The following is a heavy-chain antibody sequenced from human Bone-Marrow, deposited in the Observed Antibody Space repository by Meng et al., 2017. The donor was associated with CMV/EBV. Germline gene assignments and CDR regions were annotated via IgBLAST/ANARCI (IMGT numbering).Heavy chain of an antibody. J-gene: IGHJ4*02. D-gene: IGHD2-8*02. CDR2: IYSGGNT. CDR3: ATRDFAWSHGDFDY. Sequence: GESLKISCAASGFSVSSKFMSWVRQAPGKGLEWDSIIYSGGNTYYVDSVRGRFTVYRDISKNTLYLQMDGLGAEDTALYYCATRDFAWSHGDFDYWGQGTLVTVSS. CDR1: GFSVSSKF. V-gene: IGHV3-53*01.